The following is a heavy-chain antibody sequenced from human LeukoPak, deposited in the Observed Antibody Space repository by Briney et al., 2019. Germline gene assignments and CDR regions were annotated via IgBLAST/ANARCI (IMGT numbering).Heavy chain of an antibody. Sequence: ASVKVSCKASGYTFTDNYMHWVRQAPGQGFEWMGWIIPNSGDTYYAQKFQGRVTMTRDTTISTAYMELSRLRSDDTAVYYCARDIQGSPDAFDIWGQGTMLTVSS. CDR3: ARDIQGSPDAFDI. V-gene: IGHV1-2*02. CDR1: GYTFTDNY. CDR2: IIPNSGDT. J-gene: IGHJ3*02.